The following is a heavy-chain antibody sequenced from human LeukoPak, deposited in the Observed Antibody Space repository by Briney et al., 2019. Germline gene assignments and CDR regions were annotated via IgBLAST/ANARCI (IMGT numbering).Heavy chain of an antibody. V-gene: IGHV3-23*01. J-gene: IGHJ4*02. CDR2: ISGSGGST. CDR1: GFTVSSNY. Sequence: PGGSLRLSCAASGFTVSSNYMSWVRQAPGKGLEWVSAISGSGGSTYYADSVKGRFTISRDNSKNTLYLQMNSLRAEDTAVYYCAKDSLPEKYCYDSSGLYYFDYWGQGTLVTVSS. CDR3: AKDSLPEKYCYDSSGLYYFDY. D-gene: IGHD3-22*01.